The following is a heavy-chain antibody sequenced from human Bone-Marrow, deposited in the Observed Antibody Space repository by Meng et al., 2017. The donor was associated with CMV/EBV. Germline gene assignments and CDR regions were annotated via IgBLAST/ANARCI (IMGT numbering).Heavy chain of an antibody. Sequence: SEFTCNIYAMSWVSQAPGKGLEWVSAFSDGGDSPYYADSVKGRFTISRDNSKNTVYLQMNSLRAEETAVYYCAKGLSSTSGYKGPLDSWGQGTLVTVSS. CDR1: EFTCNIYA. CDR3: AKGLSSTSGYKGPLDS. D-gene: IGHD3-22*01. CDR2: FSDGGDSP. V-gene: IGHV3-23*01. J-gene: IGHJ4*02.